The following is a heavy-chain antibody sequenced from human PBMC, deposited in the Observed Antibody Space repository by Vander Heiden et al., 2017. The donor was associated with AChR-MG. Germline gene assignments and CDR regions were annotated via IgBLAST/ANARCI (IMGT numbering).Heavy chain of an antibody. Sequence: EVQLVESGGGLVKPGGSLRLSCAASGFTFSSYSMNWVRQAPGKGLEWVSSISSSSSYIYYADSVKGRFTISRDNAKNSLYLQMNSLRAEDTAVYYCARARGVATIYYYYGMDVWGQGTTVTVSS. CDR3: ARARGVATIYYYYGMDV. J-gene: IGHJ6*02. CDR2: ISSSSSYI. CDR1: GFTFSSYS. V-gene: IGHV3-21*01. D-gene: IGHD5-12*01.